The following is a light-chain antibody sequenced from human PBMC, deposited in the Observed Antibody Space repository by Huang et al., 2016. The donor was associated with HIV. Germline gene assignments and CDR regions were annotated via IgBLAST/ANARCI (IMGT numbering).Light chain of an antibody. CDR3: MQSLQTPRT. V-gene: IGKV2-28*01. J-gene: IGKJ5*01. CDR1: QTLLHINGYNY. Sequence: DIVMTQSPLSLPVTPGEPASISCRSSQTLLHINGYNYLDWYLQKPGQSPQLLMYLSSTRASGVPDSFSGSGSVVDFTLKISRVEAEDAGVYYCMQSLQTPRTFGQGTRLEIK. CDR2: LSS.